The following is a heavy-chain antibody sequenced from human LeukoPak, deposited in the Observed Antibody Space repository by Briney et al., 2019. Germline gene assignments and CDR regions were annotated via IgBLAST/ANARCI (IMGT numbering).Heavy chain of an antibody. J-gene: IGHJ3*02. CDR2: IIPIFGTA. CDR3: ARGGIVVVPAAIIPAGAFDI. D-gene: IGHD2-2*01. V-gene: IGHV1-69*05. Sequence: GASVKVSCKASGGTFSSYAISWVRQAPGQGLEWMGGIIPIFGTANYAQKFQGRVTITTDESTSTAYMELSSLRSEDTAVYYCARGGIVVVPAAIIPAGAFDIWGQGTMVTVSS. CDR1: GGTFSSYA.